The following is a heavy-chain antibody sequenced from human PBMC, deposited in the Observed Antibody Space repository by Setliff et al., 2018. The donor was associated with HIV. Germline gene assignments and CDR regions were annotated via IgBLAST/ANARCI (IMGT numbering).Heavy chain of an antibody. D-gene: IGHD5-18*01. CDR2: INHSGST. CDR1: GGSFSGYY. J-gene: IGHJ4*02. V-gene: IGHV4-34*01. CDR3: ARGTAMVIGDY. Sequence: PSETLSLTCAVYGGSFSGYYWSWIRQPPGKGLEWIGEINHSGSTNYNPSLKSRVTISVDTSKNQFSLNLSSVTAADTAVYYCARGTAMVIGDYWGQGTLVTVSS.